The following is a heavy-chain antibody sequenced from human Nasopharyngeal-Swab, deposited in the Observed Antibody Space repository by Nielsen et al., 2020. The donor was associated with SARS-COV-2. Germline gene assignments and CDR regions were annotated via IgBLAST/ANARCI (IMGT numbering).Heavy chain of an antibody. J-gene: IGHJ6*02. CDR3: AGGGTAVATRYYGLDV. CDR2: ISYDGSSK. CDR1: GFTFSNYA. V-gene: IGHV3-30*04. D-gene: IGHD6-19*01. Sequence: GESLKISCAASGFTFSNYAMHWVRQAPGKGLEWVAVISYDGSSKFYADSVKGRFTISRDKSKNTLYLQMNSLRPEDTAVYSCAGGGTAVATRYYGLDVWGQGTTVTVSS.